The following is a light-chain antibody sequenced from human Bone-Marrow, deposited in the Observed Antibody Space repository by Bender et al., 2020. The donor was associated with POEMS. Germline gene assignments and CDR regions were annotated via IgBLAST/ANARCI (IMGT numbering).Light chain of an antibody. CDR2: QDT. CDR1: KLGEEY. CDR3: CSYTDTVV. Sequence: SYELTQPPSVSVSPGQTATITCSGEKLGEEYACWYQQKPGQSPVVVIYQDTKRPSGIPERFSGSKSVNTASLTISGLQAEDEADYHCCSYTDTVVFGGGTKVTFL. J-gene: IGLJ2*01. V-gene: IGLV3-1*01.